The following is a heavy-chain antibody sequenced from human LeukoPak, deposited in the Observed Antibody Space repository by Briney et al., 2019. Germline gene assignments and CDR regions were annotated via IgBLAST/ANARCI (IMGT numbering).Heavy chain of an antibody. CDR3: AKATGYLL. CDR1: GFTFSSYA. CDR2: ISNSDGST. J-gene: IGHJ4*02. V-gene: IGHV3-23*01. D-gene: IGHD1-14*01. Sequence: GGSLRLSCAASGFTFSSYAMSWVRQAPGRGLEWVSTISNSDGSTYYADSVKGRFTISRDNSENTLYLQMNSLRAEDTAVYYCAKATGYLLWGQGTLVTISS.